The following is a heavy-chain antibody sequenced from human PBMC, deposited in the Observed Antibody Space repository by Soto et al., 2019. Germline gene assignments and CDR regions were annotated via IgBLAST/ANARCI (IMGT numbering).Heavy chain of an antibody. J-gene: IGHJ5*01. CDR2: ISSNGINT. CDR1: GFTFSNSD. V-gene: IGHV3-64*01. Sequence: PGGSLRLSYAASGFTFSNSDMHWVRQAPGKGLEYVSAISSNGINTYYTNSVKGRFTISRDNSKNTLYLQMGSLRGEDMAVYYYARAGERGWYDSRGQAALVTVSS. CDR3: ARAGERGWYDS.